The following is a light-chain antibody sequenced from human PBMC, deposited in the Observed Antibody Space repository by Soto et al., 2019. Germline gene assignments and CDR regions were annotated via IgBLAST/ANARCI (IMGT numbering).Light chain of an antibody. Sequence: QSALTQPASVSGSPGQSITISCTGTGSDVGDHNYVSWYQQHPGKAPKLMIYDVSNRPSGVSNRFSGSKSGNTASLTISGLQAEDEADYYCSSYTSSSAVVFGGGTKVTVL. CDR3: SSYTSSSAVV. V-gene: IGLV2-14*01. CDR1: GSDVGDHNY. CDR2: DVS. J-gene: IGLJ2*01.